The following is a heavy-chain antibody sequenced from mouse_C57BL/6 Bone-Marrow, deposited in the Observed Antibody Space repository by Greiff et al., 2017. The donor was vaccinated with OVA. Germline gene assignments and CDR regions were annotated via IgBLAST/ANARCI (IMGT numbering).Heavy chain of an antibody. D-gene: IGHD1-1*01. CDR1: GYTFTSYW. V-gene: IGHV1-5*01. CDR2: IYPGNSDT. J-gene: IGHJ3*01. CDR3: TRSRYYGSSSAWFAY. Sequence: VQLQQSGTVLARPGASVKMSCKTSGYTFTSYWMHWVKQRPGQGLEWIGAIYPGNSDTSYNQKFKGKAKLTAVTSASTAYMELSSLTNEDSAVYYCTRSRYYGSSSAWFAYWGQGTLVTVSA.